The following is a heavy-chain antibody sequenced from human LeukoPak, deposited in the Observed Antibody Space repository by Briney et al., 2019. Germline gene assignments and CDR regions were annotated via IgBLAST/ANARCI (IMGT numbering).Heavy chain of an antibody. D-gene: IGHD3-3*01. CDR2: ISYDGSNK. Sequence: GGSLRLSCAASGFTFSSYGMHWVRQAPGKGLEWVAVISYDGSNKYYADSVKGRFTISRDNSKNTLYLQMNSLRAEDTAVYYCAKVAHYDFWSGYYTSTHFDYWGQGTLVTVSS. CDR3: AKVAHYDFWSGYYTSTHFDY. V-gene: IGHV3-30*18. CDR1: GFTFSSYG. J-gene: IGHJ4*02.